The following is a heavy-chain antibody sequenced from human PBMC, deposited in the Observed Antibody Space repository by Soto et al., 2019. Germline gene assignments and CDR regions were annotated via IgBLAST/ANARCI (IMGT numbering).Heavy chain of an antibody. D-gene: IGHD4-4*01. CDR3: ARLAVGYSKLAPYYYYYGMDV. CDR2: IDPSDSYT. J-gene: IGHJ6*02. Sequence: DSLKISCKGSGYSFTNYWISWVRQMPGKGLEWMGRIDPSDSYTNYSPSFQGHVTISADKSISTAYLQWSSLKASDTAMYYCARLAVGYSKLAPYYYYYGMDVWGQGTTVTVSS. CDR1: GYSFTNYW. V-gene: IGHV5-10-1*01.